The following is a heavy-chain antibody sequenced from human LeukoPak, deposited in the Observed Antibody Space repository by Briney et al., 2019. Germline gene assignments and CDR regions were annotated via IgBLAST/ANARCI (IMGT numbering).Heavy chain of an antibody. D-gene: IGHD2-15*01. V-gene: IGHV3-23*01. CDR3: AKDLGLQLDYYYYGMDV. Sequence: PGGSLRLSCAASGFTFSSFAMTWVRQAPGKGLEWVSTVSGSAGRTDYADSVKGRFTISRDNSKNTLYLQMDSLRAEDTAVYYCAKDLGLQLDYYYYGMDVWGQGTTVTVSS. J-gene: IGHJ6*02. CDR1: GFTFSSFA. CDR2: VSGSAGRT.